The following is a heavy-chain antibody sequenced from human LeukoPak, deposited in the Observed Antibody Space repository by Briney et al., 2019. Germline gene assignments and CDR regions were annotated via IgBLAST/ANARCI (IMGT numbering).Heavy chain of an antibody. CDR3: ARSVPTVKKRGDYFDY. CDR2: IDHSGST. J-gene: IGHJ4*02. V-gene: IGHV4-38-2*02. CDR1: GYSISSGYY. Sequence: SETLSLTCTVSGYSISSGYYWGWIRQPPGKGLEWTGSIDHSGSTYYNPSLKSRVTISVDTSKNQFSLKLSSVTAADTAVYYCARSVPTVKKRGDYFDYWGQGTLVTVSS. D-gene: IGHD4-17*01.